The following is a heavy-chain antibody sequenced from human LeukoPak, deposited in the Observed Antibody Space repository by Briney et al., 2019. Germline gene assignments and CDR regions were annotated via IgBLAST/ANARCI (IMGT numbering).Heavy chain of an antibody. J-gene: IGHJ6*02. CDR1: GYTFTSYD. V-gene: IGHV1-8*01. CDR3: ARTTDYYYYVMDV. D-gene: IGHD4-17*01. Sequence: ASVTVSCKASGYTFTSYDINWVRQATGQGREWMGWMNPNSDNTGYAQKFQGRVTMTRNTSISTAYMELSSLRSEDTAVYYCARTTDYYYYVMDVWGQGTTVTVSS. CDR2: MNPNSDNT.